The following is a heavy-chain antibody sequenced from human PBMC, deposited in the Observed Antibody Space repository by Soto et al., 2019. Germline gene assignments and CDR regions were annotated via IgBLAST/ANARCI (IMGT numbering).Heavy chain of an antibody. CDR1: GFTFSSYA. Sequence: GGSLRLSCAVSGFTFSSYAMHWVRQAPGKGLEWVAVITYDGRNKYYADSVTGRFTISRDNSKNTLFLQMNSLRAEDTTVYSCARSSGVDYYFYGMDVWGQGTTVSVSS. D-gene: IGHD7-27*01. CDR3: ARSSGVDYYFYGMDV. J-gene: IGHJ6*02. CDR2: ITYDGRNK. V-gene: IGHV3-30*04.